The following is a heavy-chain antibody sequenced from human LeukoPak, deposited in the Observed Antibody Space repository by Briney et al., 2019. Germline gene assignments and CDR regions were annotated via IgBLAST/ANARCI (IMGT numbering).Heavy chain of an antibody. CDR1: GFTFDDYA. CDR3: AKDLETVTHAGDY. V-gene: IGHV3-9*01. J-gene: IGHJ4*02. CDR2: ISWNSGSI. Sequence: GGSLRLSCAASGFTFDDYAMHWVRQAPGKGLEWVSGISWNSGSIGYADSVKGRFTISRDNAKNSLYLQMNSLRAEDTAVYYCAKDLETVTHAGDYWGQGTLVTVSS. D-gene: IGHD4-17*01.